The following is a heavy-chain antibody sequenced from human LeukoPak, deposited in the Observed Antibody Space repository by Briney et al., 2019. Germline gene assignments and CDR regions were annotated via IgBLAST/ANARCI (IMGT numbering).Heavy chain of an antibody. Sequence: PGGSLRLSCAASGFTFSSYSMNWVRQAPGKGLEWVSSSSSSSSYIYYADSVKGRFTISRDNAKNSLYLQMNSLRAEDTAVYYCARDSRRVTAKDFDYWGQGTLVTVSS. V-gene: IGHV3-21*01. CDR1: GFTFSSYS. CDR3: ARDSRRVTAKDFDY. J-gene: IGHJ4*02. D-gene: IGHD2-15*01. CDR2: SSSSSSYI.